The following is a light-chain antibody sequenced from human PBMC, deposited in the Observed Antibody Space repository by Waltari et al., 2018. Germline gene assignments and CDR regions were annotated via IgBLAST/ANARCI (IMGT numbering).Light chain of an antibody. Sequence: QSVLTQPPSASGTTGQKVTMSCSGGRSDIGNNNVNWYQQLPGTTPKLLIYRNTQRPSGVPDRISASKSGTSASLAISGLRSEDEAIYYCASWDDRLGGVLFGGGTKLTVL. J-gene: IGLJ2*01. CDR1: RSDIGNNN. CDR2: RNT. V-gene: IGLV1-47*01. CDR3: ASWDDRLGGVL.